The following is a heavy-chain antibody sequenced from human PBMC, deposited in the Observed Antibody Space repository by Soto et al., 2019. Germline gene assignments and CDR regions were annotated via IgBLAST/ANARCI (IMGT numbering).Heavy chain of an antibody. CDR3: ARVPHGGGSAAFDV. V-gene: IGHV3-33*01. CDR2: IYNDGSNE. J-gene: IGHJ3*01. CDR1: GFTFSHYA. D-gene: IGHD3-16*01. Sequence: PGGSLRLSCAASGFTFSHYAMHWVCQAPGKGLEWVAVIYNDGSNEYYADSVKGRFTISRDNSKNTLYLQMNSLRAEDTAVYSCARVPHGGGSAAFDVWGQGTMVTVSS.